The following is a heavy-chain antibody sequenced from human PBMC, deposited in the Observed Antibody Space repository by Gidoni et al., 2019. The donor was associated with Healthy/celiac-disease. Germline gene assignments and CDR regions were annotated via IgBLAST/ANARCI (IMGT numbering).Heavy chain of an antibody. CDR1: GYTFTSYY. D-gene: IGHD3-3*01. V-gene: IGHV1-46*01. J-gene: IGHJ3*02. CDR3: ARGRFLEWLSANDAFDI. CDR2: INPSGGST. Sequence: QVQLVQSGAEVKKPGASVTVSCKASGYTFTSYYMHWVRQAPGQGLEWMGIINPSGGSTSYAQKFQGRVTMTRDTSTSTVYMELSSLRSEDTAVYYCARGRFLEWLSANDAFDIWGQGTMVTVSS.